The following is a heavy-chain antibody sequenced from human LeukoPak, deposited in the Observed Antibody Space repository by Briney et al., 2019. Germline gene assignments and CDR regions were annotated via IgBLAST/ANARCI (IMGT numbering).Heavy chain of an antibody. D-gene: IGHD4-17*01. CDR1: GYSFTTYA. V-gene: IGHV1-3*01. CDR3: ARRLKSSYGNPFDY. J-gene: IGHJ4*02. Sequence: ASVKVSCKASGYSFTTYATHWVRQAPGQRLEWMGWINPDKGDTQYSQNFQGRITVTRDTSASTTYMELSSLVSEDTAVYYCARRLKSSYGNPFDYWGQGTLVTVSS. CDR2: INPDKGDT.